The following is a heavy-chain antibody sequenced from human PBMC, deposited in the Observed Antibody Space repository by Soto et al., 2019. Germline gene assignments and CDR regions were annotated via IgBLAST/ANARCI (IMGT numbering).Heavy chain of an antibody. J-gene: IGHJ2*01. V-gene: IGHV3-23*01. CDR2: ISGSGGST. CDR1: GFTFSSYA. Sequence: GGSLRLSCAASGFTFSSYAMSWVRQAPGKGLEWVSAISGSGGSTYYADSVKGRFTISRDNSKNTLYLQMNSLRAEDTAVYYCAIQGGYSGYDFNWYFDLWGRGTLVTVSS. CDR3: AIQGGYSGYDFNWYFDL. D-gene: IGHD5-12*01.